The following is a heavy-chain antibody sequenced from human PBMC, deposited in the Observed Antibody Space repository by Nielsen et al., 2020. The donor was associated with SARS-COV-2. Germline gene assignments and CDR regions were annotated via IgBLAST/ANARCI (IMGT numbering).Heavy chain of an antibody. CDR2: IYYSGST. V-gene: IGHV4-59*01. J-gene: IGHJ4*02. CDR3: ARDAGYSYGILFDY. Sequence: SETLSLTCTVSGGSISSYYWSWIRQPPGKGLEWIGYIYYSGSTNYNPSLKSRVTISVDTSKNQFSLKLSSVTAADTAVYYCARDAGYSYGILFDYWGQGTPVTVSS. CDR1: GGSISSYY. D-gene: IGHD5-18*01.